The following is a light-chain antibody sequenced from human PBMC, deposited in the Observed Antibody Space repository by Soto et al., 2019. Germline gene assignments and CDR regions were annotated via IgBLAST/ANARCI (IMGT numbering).Light chain of an antibody. Sequence: EIVLTQSPGTLSLSPGERATLSCRASQSVSSNYLAWYQQKPGQAPRLLIYGASTRATGIPDRFSGSGSGTDFTLTIRRLEPEDFAVYYCQQYDSSLYTFGQGTNLDIK. CDR3: QQYDSSLYT. V-gene: IGKV3-20*01. CDR1: QSVSSNY. CDR2: GAS. J-gene: IGKJ2*01.